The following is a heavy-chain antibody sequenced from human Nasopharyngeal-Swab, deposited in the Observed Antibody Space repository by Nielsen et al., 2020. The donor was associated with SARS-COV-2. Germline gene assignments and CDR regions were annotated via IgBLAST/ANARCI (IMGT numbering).Heavy chain of an antibody. Sequence: SVKVSCKASGGTFSSYAISWVRQAPGQGLEWMGGIIPIFGTANYAQKFQGRVTITADKSTSTAYMELSSLRSEDAAVYYCARDCGSTSCQYYYYGMDVWGQGTTVTVSS. J-gene: IGHJ6*02. CDR1: GGTFSSYA. CDR2: IIPIFGTA. D-gene: IGHD2-2*01. CDR3: ARDCGSTSCQYYYYGMDV. V-gene: IGHV1-69*06.